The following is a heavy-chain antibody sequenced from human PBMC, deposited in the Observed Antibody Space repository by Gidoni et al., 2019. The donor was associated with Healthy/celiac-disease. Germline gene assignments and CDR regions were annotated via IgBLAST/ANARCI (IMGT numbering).Heavy chain of an antibody. J-gene: IGHJ4*02. CDR1: GYTFTSSG. D-gene: IGHD2-8*02. Sequence: QVQLVQSGAEVKKPGASVKVSCKASGYTFTSSGLSWGRQAPGQGLEWMGWISAYNGKTNYAQKLQGRVTMTTDTSTSTAYMELRSLRSDDTAGYYCARDVEIVLVRVPIKPGFDYWGQGTLVTVSS. CDR3: ARDVEIVLVRVPIKPGFDY. CDR2: ISAYNGKT. V-gene: IGHV1-18*01.